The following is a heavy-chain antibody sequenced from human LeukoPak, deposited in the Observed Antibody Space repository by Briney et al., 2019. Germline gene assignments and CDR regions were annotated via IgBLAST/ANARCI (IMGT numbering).Heavy chain of an antibody. CDR2: INWNGGST. D-gene: IGHD3-16*02. Sequence: GGSLRLSCAASGFTFDEYGMSWVRQAPGKGLEWVSGINWNGGSTGYADSVKGRFTISRDNAKNSLYLQMNSLRAEDTALYYCARTYDYVWGSYRPYHAFDIWGRGTMVTVSS. J-gene: IGHJ3*02. CDR3: ARTYDYVWGSYRPYHAFDI. CDR1: GFTFDEYG. V-gene: IGHV3-20*04.